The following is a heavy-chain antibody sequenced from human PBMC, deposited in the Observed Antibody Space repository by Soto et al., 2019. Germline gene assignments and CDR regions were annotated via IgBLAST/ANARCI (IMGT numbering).Heavy chain of an antibody. D-gene: IGHD3-10*01. CDR3: ASYITMVRGVIARYYYGMDV. V-gene: IGHV3-33*01. CDR2: IWYDGSNK. Sequence: QVQLVESGGGVVQPGRSLRLSCAASGFTFSSYGMHWVRQAPGKGLEWVAVIWYDGSNKYYADSVKGRFTISRDNSKNTLYLQMNSLRAEDTAVYYCASYITMVRGVIARYYYGMDVWGQGTTVTVSS. J-gene: IGHJ6*02. CDR1: GFTFSSYG.